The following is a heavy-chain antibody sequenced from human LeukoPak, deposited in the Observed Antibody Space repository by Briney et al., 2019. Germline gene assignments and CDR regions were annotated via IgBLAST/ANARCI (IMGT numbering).Heavy chain of an antibody. CDR2: ISSSGSTI. CDR3: ARDCGGGSCYGPYDAFDI. CDR1: GFTFSSYE. D-gene: IGHD2-15*01. Sequence: GGSLRRYCAASGFTFSSYEMNWVGQAPGKGLEWVSYISSSGSTIYYADSVKGRFTISRDNAKNSLDLQMNSLRADDTAVDYCARDCGGGSCYGPYDAFDIWGQGTMVTVSS. V-gene: IGHV3-48*03. J-gene: IGHJ3*02.